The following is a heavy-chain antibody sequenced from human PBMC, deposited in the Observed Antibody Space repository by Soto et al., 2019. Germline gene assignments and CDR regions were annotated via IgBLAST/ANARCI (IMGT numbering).Heavy chain of an antibody. J-gene: IGHJ5*02. V-gene: IGHV1-18*01. Sequence: GASVKVSCKSSGYPFTHYGITWVRQAPGQGLEWMGWISAYNGNRNYAQKLQGRVTMTTDTSTSTAYKELRSLRSNDTAVYYCARADMSLVWFDPRRQGTLITVSS. CDR3: ARADMSLVWFDP. CDR1: GYPFTHYG. CDR2: ISAYNGNR. D-gene: IGHD2-15*01.